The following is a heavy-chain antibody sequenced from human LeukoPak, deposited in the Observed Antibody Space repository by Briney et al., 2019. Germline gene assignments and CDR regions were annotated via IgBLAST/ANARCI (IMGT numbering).Heavy chain of an antibody. J-gene: IGHJ4*02. V-gene: IGHV3-33*01. CDR2: IWYDGSNK. Sequence: GGSLRLFCAASGFTFSSYGMHWVRQAPGKGLEWVAVIWYDGSNKYYADSVKGRFTISRDNSKNTLYLQMNSLRAEDTAVYYCARVGATYPFDYWGQGTLVTVSS. D-gene: IGHD2-15*01. CDR1: GFTFSSYG. CDR3: ARVGATYPFDY.